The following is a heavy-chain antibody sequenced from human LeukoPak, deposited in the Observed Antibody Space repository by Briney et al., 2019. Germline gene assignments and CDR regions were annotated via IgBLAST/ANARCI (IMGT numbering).Heavy chain of an antibody. V-gene: IGHV3-20*04. Sequence: PGGSLRLXCAASGFTFDNYAMTWVRPAPGKGLEWLSGIKWNGGDTGYADSVKGRFTISRDNAKNFLYLQMNSLRGEDTALYYCVRVVDILTGYYTWAFDYWGQGTLVTVSS. D-gene: IGHD3-9*01. CDR3: VRVVDILTGYYTWAFDY. CDR2: IKWNGGDT. J-gene: IGHJ4*02. CDR1: GFTFDNYA.